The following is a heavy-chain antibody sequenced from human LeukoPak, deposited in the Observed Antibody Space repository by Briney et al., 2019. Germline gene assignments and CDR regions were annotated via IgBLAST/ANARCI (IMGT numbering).Heavy chain of an antibody. Sequence: GASVKVSCKASGYTFTSYAMNWVRQAPGQGLEWMGWINTNTGNPTYAQGFTGRFVFSLDTSVSTAYLQISSLKAEDTAVYYCARSPRNCWSIAARPCWFDPWGQGTLVTVSS. CDR2: INTNTGNP. CDR3: ARSPRNCWSIAARPCWFDP. D-gene: IGHD6-6*01. CDR1: GYTFTSYA. J-gene: IGHJ5*02. V-gene: IGHV7-4-1*02.